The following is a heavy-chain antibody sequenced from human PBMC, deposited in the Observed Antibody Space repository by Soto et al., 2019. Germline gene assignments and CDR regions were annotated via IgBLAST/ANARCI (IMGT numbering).Heavy chain of an antibody. Sequence: GASVKVSCKASGGTFSSYAISWVRQAPGQGLEWMGGIIPIFGTANYAQKFQGRVTITADKSTSTAYMELSSLRSEDTAVYYCARPRAGIAVAGINYYYYGMDVWGQGTTVTVSS. CDR2: IIPIFGTA. D-gene: IGHD6-19*01. CDR3: ARPRAGIAVAGINYYYYGMDV. CDR1: GGTFSSYA. J-gene: IGHJ6*02. V-gene: IGHV1-69*06.